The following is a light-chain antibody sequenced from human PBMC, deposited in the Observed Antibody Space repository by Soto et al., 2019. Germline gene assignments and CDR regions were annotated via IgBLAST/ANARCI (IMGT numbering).Light chain of an antibody. Sequence: DIQMTQSPSTLSASVGDRVTITCRASQPISTWLAWYQQRPGKAPNLLIYHASSLESGVPSRFSGSGSGTEFTLSISSLQPDDFGTYYCQQYHTYTNTFGQGTRLEIK. CDR3: QQYHTYTNT. CDR1: QPISTW. CDR2: HAS. V-gene: IGKV1-5*01. J-gene: IGKJ5*01.